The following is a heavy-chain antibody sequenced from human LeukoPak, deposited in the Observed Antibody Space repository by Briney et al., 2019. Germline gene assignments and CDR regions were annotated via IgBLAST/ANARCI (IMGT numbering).Heavy chain of an antibody. D-gene: IGHD3-9*01. CDR3: ARSFDWLFLEY. Sequence: GGSLRLSCAASGFTFSSYGMHWVRQAPGKGLEWVSAISGSGGSTYYADSVKGRFTISRDNSKNTLYLQMNSLRAEDTAVYYCARSFDWLFLEYWGQGTLVTVSS. CDR2: ISGSGGST. CDR1: GFTFSSYG. J-gene: IGHJ4*02. V-gene: IGHV3-23*01.